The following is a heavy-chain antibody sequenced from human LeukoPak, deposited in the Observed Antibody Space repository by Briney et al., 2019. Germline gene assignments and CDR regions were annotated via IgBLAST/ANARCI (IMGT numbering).Heavy chain of an antibody. CDR1: GYSISSDYY. V-gene: IGHV4-38-2*01. Sequence: PSETLSLTCAVSGYSISSDYYWGWIRQPPGKGLEWIGSIYHSGSTYYNPSLKSRVTISVDTSKNQFSQNLTSVTAADTAVYYCATLRALSITMIVVVITTYYFDYWGQGTLVTVSS. J-gene: IGHJ4*02. CDR2: IYHSGST. CDR3: ATLRALSITMIVVVITTYYFDY. D-gene: IGHD3-22*01.